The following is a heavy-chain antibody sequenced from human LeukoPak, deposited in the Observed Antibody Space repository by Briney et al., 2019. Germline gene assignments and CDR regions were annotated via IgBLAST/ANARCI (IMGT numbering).Heavy chain of an antibody. CDR1: GFTFSSYG. CDR3: AKEEWLV. V-gene: IGHV3-30*18. J-gene: IGHJ4*02. D-gene: IGHD5-12*01. CDR2: ISYDGSNK. Sequence: GGSLTLSCEGSGFTFSSYGMHWGRQAPGKGLEWVAVISYDGSNKYYADSVKGRFTISRDNSKNTLYLQMNSLRAEDTAVYYCAKEEWLVWGQGTLVTVSS.